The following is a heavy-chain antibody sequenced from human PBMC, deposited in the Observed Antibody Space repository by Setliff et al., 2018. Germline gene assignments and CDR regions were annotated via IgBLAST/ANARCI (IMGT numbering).Heavy chain of an antibody. J-gene: IGHJ4*02. D-gene: IGHD1-26*01. CDR3: ARDWDIWDYFDF. Sequence: KVSCKASGYTFDNYGISWLRQAPGQGLEWMGWIGPSTGNTFYAQKYQGRVTLTTDTSTTTAYMELRSLTSDDTAIYFCARDWDIWDYFDFWGQGTLVTVSS. CDR2: IGPSTGNT. V-gene: IGHV1-18*01. CDR1: GYTFDNYG.